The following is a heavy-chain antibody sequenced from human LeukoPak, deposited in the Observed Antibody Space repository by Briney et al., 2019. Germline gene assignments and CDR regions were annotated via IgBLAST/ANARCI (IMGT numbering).Heavy chain of an antibody. V-gene: IGHV3-23*01. D-gene: IGHD4-17*01. CDR2: IRGSGGSI. Sequence: GGSLRLSCAASGFIFRNYAMSWVRQAPVKGLEWVSAIRGSGGSIYYAESVKGRFTISRDNSKNTLYLQMNSLRAEDTAVYYCAKDWDDYGDYLPLDYWGQGTLVTVSS. CDR1: GFIFRNYA. J-gene: IGHJ4*02. CDR3: AKDWDDYGDYLPLDY.